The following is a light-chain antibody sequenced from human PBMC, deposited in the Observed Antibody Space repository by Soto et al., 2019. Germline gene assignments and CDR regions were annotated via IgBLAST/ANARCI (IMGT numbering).Light chain of an antibody. V-gene: IGLV3-21*02. CDR3: QVWDSSSDRWV. CDR2: DDS. CDR1: NIGNKS. Sequence: ELTQPPSVSVAPGQTAMITCGGNNIGNKSVHWYQQRPGQAPVLVVYDDSDRPSGIPDRFSGSNSGNTATLIISRVEAGDEADYYCQVWDSSSDRWVFGGGTKLTVL. J-gene: IGLJ3*02.